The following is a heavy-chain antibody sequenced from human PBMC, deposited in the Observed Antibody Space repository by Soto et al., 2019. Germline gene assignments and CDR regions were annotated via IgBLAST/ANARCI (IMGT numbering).Heavy chain of an antibody. J-gene: IGHJ4*02. CDR2: ISGHNGNT. D-gene: IGHD6-19*01. CDR1: GYTFTSYG. Sequence: ASVKVSCKASGYTFTSYGISWVRQAPGQGPEWMGWISGHNGNTNHPQSLQGRVTMTTDTSRNTAYMELRSLRSDDTALYFCANSWSFSSAWHPFDYWGQGTLVTVS. V-gene: IGHV1-18*04. CDR3: ANSWSFSSAWHPFDY.